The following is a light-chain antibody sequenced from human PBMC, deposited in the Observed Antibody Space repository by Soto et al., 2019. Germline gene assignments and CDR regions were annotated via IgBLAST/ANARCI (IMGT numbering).Light chain of an antibody. V-gene: IGKV3-20*01. CDR1: QSVNSSH. J-gene: IGKJ1*01. CDR3: QQYGSSPPWT. Sequence: EIVLTQSPGTLSLSPGERATLSRRPSQSVNSSHLAGSQQKPGQAPRLLIYGASSRATGIPDRFSGSGSGTDFTLTISRLEPEDFAVYYCQQYGSSPPWTFGQGTKVEIK. CDR2: GAS.